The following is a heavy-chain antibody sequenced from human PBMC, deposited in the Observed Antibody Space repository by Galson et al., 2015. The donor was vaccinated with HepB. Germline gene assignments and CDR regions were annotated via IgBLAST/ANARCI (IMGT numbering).Heavy chain of an antibody. D-gene: IGHD1-26*01. CDR2: INPSGGST. CDR3: AREGGRETGFDY. J-gene: IGHJ4*02. CDR1: AYTFTSYY. V-gene: IGHV1-46*03. Sequence: SVKVSCKASAYTFTSYYMHWVRQAPGQGLEWMGIINPSGGSTSYAQKFQGRVTMTRDTSTSTVYMELSSLRSEDTAVYYCAREGGRETGFDYWGQGTLVTVSS.